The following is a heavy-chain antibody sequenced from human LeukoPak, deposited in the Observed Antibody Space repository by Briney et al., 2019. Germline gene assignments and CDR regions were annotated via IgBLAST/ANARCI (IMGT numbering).Heavy chain of an antibody. CDR1: GFTFSDYY. Sequence: GGSLRLSRAASGFTFSDYYMSWIRQAPGKGLEWVSYISRSGSTIYYADYVKGRFTISRDNAKNSLYLQMNSLRAEDTAVYYCARVKGYSGYDYYFDYWGQGTLVTVSS. J-gene: IGHJ4*02. D-gene: IGHD5-12*01. CDR3: ARVKGYSGYDYYFDY. V-gene: IGHV3-11*01. CDR2: ISRSGSTI.